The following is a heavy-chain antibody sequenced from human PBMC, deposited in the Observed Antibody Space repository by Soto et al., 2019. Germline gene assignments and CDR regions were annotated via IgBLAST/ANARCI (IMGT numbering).Heavy chain of an antibody. D-gene: IGHD3-3*01. J-gene: IGHJ5*02. CDR2: FDYSGTT. CDR1: GGSISSYC. CDR3: ARGGHLGYDFWIGYYATPGNWFDP. V-gene: IGHV4-59*12. Sequence: SETLSLTCSGPGGSISSYCWSWIRQPPGKGLEWIGFFDYSGTTNYNPSLKSRVTISVDTSKNQFFLKLSSVTAADTAVYYCARGGHLGYDFWIGYYATPGNWFDPWGQGTLVTVSS.